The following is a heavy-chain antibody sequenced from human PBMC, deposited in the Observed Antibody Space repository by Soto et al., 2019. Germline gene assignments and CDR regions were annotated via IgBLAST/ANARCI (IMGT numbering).Heavy chain of an antibody. Sequence: PGGSLILSCAASGFTFSSYGMHWVRQAPGKGLEWVAAISYDGISTYYADSVKGRFTISRDNSKNTLYLQMNSLRAEDTAVYNCAKDAGYYDSSGYYFAGYWGQGTLVTVSS. J-gene: IGHJ4*02. D-gene: IGHD3-22*01. CDR1: GFTFSSYG. CDR3: AKDAGYYDSSGYYFAGY. V-gene: IGHV3-30*18. CDR2: ISYDGIST.